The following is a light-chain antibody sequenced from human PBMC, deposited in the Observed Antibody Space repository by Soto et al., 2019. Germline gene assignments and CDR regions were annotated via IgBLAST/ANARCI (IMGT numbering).Light chain of an antibody. CDR1: QSVSSY. V-gene: IGKV3-11*01. CDR3: QQRSNWPWT. CDR2: DAS. Sequence: EIVLTQSPATLSLSPGEGATLSCRASQSVSSYLAWYQQKPGQAPRLLIYDASNRATGIPVRFSGSGSGTDFTLTSSSLEPEDFAVYYCQQRSNWPWTFGQGTKVEIK. J-gene: IGKJ1*01.